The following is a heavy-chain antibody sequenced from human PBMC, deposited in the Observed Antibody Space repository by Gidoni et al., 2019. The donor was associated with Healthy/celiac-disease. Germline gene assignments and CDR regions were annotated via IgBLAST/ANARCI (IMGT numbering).Heavy chain of an antibody. CDR1: GFSLSTSGVG. CDR3: AHRPVEMATLGGPGNWFDP. CDR2: IYWDDDK. Sequence: QITLKESGPTLVKPTQTLTLTCTFSGFSLSTSGVGVGWIRQPPGKALEWLALIYWDDDKRYSPSLKSRLTITKDTSKNQVVLTMTNMDPVDTATYYCAHRPVEMATLGGPGNWFDPWGQGTLVTVSS. V-gene: IGHV2-5*02. D-gene: IGHD5-12*01. J-gene: IGHJ5*02.